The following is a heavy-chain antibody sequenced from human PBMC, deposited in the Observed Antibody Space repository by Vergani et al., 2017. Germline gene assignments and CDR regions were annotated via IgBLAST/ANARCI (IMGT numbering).Heavy chain of an antibody. CDR1: GYTFTSYY. J-gene: IGHJ3*02. D-gene: IGHD1-1*01. V-gene: IGHV1-46*01. CDR2: INPSGGST. CDR3: ARGGRGDNWNVDAFDI. Sequence: VQLVQSGAEVKKPGASVKVSCKASGYTFTSYYMHWVRQAPGQGLEWMGIINPSGGSTSYAQKFQGRVTMTRDTSTSTVYMELSSLRSEDTAVYYCARGGRGDNWNVDAFDIWGQGTMVTVSS.